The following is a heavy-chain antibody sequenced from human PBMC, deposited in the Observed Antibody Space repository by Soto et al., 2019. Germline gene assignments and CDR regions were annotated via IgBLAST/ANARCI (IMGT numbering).Heavy chain of an antibody. CDR1: GGTXTSYA. Sequence: SXKVSFKASGGTXTSYAIRWVRQAPGQGLEWIGGIIPIFCTANYAQKFQGRLTITADEYTSPAYMELSSLRSEDTAVYYCARKRAVILEWLLTGGWVYGMDVWGQGTTVTVSS. CDR3: ARKRAVILEWLLTGGWVYGMDV. V-gene: IGHV1-69*13. D-gene: IGHD3-3*01. J-gene: IGHJ6*02. CDR2: IIPIFCTA.